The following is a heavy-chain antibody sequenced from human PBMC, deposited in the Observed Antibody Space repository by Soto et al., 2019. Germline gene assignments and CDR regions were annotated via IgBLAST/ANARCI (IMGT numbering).Heavy chain of an antibody. CDR3: ARVPFVGYFDWLDP. Sequence: SETLSLTCSVSGASISSYYWTWIRQPPGGGLEGIGYMHHTQGTNDNPSLRGRVHMSIDTSMNQFSLRLTSVTAADTAVYYCARVPFVGYFDWLDPWGHGTLVTVSS. J-gene: IGHJ5*02. CDR2: MHHTQGT. CDR1: GASISSYY. V-gene: IGHV4-59*01. D-gene: IGHD3-9*01.